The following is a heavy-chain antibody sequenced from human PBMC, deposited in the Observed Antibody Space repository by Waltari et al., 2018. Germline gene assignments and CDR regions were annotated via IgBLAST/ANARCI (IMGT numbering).Heavy chain of an antibody. Sequence: QLQLQESGPGLVKPSETLSLPCTVSGGSISSSSYYWGWIRQPPGRGWEWSGRCESGRITSYNPSLESRDTSSVVTTKSPFSLKLSSVTAAETAFYYCASHVGQWLDYWYFDLGGRGTLVTVSS. CDR1: GGSISSSSYY. J-gene: IGHJ2*01. CDR3: ASHVGQWLDYWYFDL. V-gene: IGHV4-39*01. D-gene: IGHD6-19*01. CDR2: CESGRIT.